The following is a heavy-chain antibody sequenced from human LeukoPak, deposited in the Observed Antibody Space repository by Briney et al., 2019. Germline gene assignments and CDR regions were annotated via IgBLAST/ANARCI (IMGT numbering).Heavy chain of an antibody. CDR1: GFTFSNAW. D-gene: IGHD6-13*01. V-gene: IGHV3-15*01. Sequence: GESLKISCAASGFTFSNAWMSWVRQAPGKGLEWVGRIKSKTDGGTTDYAAPVKGRFTISRDDSKNTLYLQMNSLRAEDTAVYYCAKDREAAAGLFDYWGQGTLVTVSS. J-gene: IGHJ4*02. CDR3: AKDREAAAGLFDY. CDR2: IKSKTDGGTT.